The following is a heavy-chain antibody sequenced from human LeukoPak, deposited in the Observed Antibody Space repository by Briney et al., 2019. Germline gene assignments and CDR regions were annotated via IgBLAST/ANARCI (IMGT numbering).Heavy chain of an antibody. CDR3: ARVPTHTYSSSSHNTYYFDY. CDR2: INPNSGGT. Sequence: AAVTVSCKASGYTFTSYGISWVRQAPGQGLEWMGWINPNSGGTNYAQKFQGRVTMTRDTSISTAYMELSRLRSDDTAVYYCARVPTHTYSSSSHNTYYFDYWGQGTLVTVSS. V-gene: IGHV1-2*02. J-gene: IGHJ4*02. CDR1: GYTFTSYG. D-gene: IGHD6-6*01.